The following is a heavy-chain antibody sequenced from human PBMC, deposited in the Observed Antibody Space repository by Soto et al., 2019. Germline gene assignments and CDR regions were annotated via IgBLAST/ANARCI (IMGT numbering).Heavy chain of an antibody. CDR3: ARYLRGSLSWFDP. Sequence: QVQLQQWGAGLLKPSETLSLTCAVYGGSFSGYYWSWIRQPPGKGLEWIGEINHSGSTNYNPSLKSRVTISVYTSTNQFSLKLSSVTAADTAVYYCARYLRGSLSWFDPWGQGTLVTVSS. J-gene: IGHJ5*02. CDR1: GGSFSGYY. CDR2: INHSGST. V-gene: IGHV4-34*01. D-gene: IGHD2-15*01.